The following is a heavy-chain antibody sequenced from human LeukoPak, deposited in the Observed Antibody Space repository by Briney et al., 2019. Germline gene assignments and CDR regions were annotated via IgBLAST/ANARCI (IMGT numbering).Heavy chain of an antibody. D-gene: IGHD1-26*01. Sequence: SETLSLTCAVSGGSISSGGYSWSWVRQPPGEGLEWVGYIYHSGSTYYNPSLQSRVTISLDRSKYQFSLKLSSMTAADTAVYYCARENSGSYREFDYWGQGTLVTVSS. CDR1: GGSISSGGYS. J-gene: IGHJ4*02. CDR3: ARENSGSYREFDY. V-gene: IGHV4-30-2*01. CDR2: IYHSGST.